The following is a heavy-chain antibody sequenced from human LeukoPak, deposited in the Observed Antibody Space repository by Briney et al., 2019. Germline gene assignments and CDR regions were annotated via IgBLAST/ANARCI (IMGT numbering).Heavy chain of an antibody. CDR1: GGSISSYY. V-gene: IGHV4-59*01. D-gene: IGHD6-13*01. CDR3: ARSGQQLSPATWFDP. Sequence: KPSETLSLTCTVSGGSISSYYWSWIRQPPGKGLEWIGYIYYSGSTNYNPSLKSRVTISVDTSKNQSSLKLSSVTAADTAVYYCARSGQQLSPATWFDPWGQGTLVTVSS. J-gene: IGHJ5*02. CDR2: IYYSGST.